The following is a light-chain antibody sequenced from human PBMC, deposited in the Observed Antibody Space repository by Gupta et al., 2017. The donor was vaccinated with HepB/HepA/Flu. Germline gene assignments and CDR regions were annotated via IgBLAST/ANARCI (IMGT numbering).Light chain of an antibody. J-gene: IGLJ2*01. CDR2: YDD. V-gene: IGLV1-36*01. Sequence: SVLTQPPSVSEAPGQRVTISCSGRTSNIVNNAVNWYQQLPGKAPKLLIYYDDMLAPGVSDRFSGSKSGTSASLAISGLQAEDEADYYCAVSDAARNIVVFGGGTKLTVL. CDR1: TSNIVNNA. CDR3: AVSDAARNIVV.